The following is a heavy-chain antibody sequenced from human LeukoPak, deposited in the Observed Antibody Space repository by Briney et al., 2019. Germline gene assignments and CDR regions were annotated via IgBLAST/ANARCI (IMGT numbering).Heavy chain of an antibody. CDR1: GFTFSSYA. CDR2: ISYDGSNK. CDR3: ASGNSSGWYTAY. J-gene: IGHJ4*02. Sequence: GGSLRLSCAASGFTFSSYAMHWVRQTPGKGLEWVAVISYDGSNKYYADSVKGRFTISRDNSKNTLYLQMNSLRAEDTAVYYCASGNSSGWYTAYWGQGTLVTVSS. D-gene: IGHD6-19*01. V-gene: IGHV3-30*04.